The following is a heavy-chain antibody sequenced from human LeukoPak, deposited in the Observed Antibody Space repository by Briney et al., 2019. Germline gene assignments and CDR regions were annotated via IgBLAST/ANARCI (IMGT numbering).Heavy chain of an antibody. J-gene: IGHJ4*02. CDR1: GGSISSYY. CDR3: AREGDGYNIGFDY. CDR2: IYYSGST. D-gene: IGHD5-24*01. Sequence: SETLSLTCTVSGGSISSYYWSWIRQPPGKGLEWIGYIYYSGSTNYNPSLKSRVTISVDTSKNQFSLKLSSVTAADTAVYYCAREGDGYNIGFDYWGQGTLVTVSS. V-gene: IGHV4-59*01.